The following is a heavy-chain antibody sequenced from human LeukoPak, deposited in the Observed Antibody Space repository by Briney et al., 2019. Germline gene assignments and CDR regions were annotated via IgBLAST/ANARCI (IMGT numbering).Heavy chain of an antibody. V-gene: IGHV1-18*01. CDR3: ARDYSSSKGWFDP. J-gene: IGHJ5*02. CDR1: GFTFTNYG. D-gene: IGHD6-6*01. CDR2: IGAYNGNT. Sequence: ASVKVSCKTSGFTFTNYGFSWVRQAPGQRLEWMGWIGAYNGNTNYAQKFQGRVTMTRDTSISTAYMELSRLRSDDTAVYYCARDYSSSKGWFDPWGQGTLVTVSS.